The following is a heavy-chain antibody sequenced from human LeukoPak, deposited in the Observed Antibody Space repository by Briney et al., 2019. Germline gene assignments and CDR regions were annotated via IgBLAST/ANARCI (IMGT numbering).Heavy chain of an antibody. CDR1: GGTFSSYA. CDR2: IIPIFGTA. Sequence: SVKVSCKASGGTFSSYAISWVRQAPGQGLEWMGGIIPIFGTANYAQKFQGRVTITTDEPTSTAYMELSSLRSEDTAVYYCATTTYYYDSSGYYPPYYYYYMDVWGKGTTVTVSS. D-gene: IGHD3-22*01. V-gene: IGHV1-69*05. J-gene: IGHJ6*03. CDR3: ATTTYYYDSSGYYPPYYYYYMDV.